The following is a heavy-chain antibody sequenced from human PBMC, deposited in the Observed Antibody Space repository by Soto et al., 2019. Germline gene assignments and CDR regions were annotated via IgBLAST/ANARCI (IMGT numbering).Heavy chain of an antibody. CDR2: ISYDGSNK. J-gene: IGHJ4*02. Sequence: QVQLVESGGGVVQPGRSLRLSCAASGFTFSSYAMHWVRQAPGKGLEWVAVISYDGSNKYYADSVKGRFNISRDNHKNTLYLQITSLRSEDTAVYYCAREGLGPAATPWFAYWGQGTLVTVSS. D-gene: IGHD2-2*02. CDR1: GFTFSSYA. CDR3: AREGLGPAATPWFAY. V-gene: IGHV3-30-3*01.